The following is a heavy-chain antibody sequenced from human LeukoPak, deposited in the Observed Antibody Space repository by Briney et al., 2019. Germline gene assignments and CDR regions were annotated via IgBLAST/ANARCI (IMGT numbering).Heavy chain of an antibody. V-gene: IGHV4-59*08. D-gene: IGHD5-18*01. CDR1: GGSISSHY. J-gene: IGHJ4*02. Sequence: PSETLSLTCTVSGGSISSHYWSWIRQPPGKGLEWIGYIYYSGSTNYNPSLKSRATISVDTSKNQFSLKLSSVTAADTAVYYCARQRNSYGFPFDYWGQGTLVTVSS. CDR2: IYYSGST. CDR3: ARQRNSYGFPFDY.